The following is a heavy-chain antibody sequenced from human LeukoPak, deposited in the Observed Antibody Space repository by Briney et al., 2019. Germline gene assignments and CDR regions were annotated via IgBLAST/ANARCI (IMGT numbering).Heavy chain of an antibody. CDR2: IYTSGST. CDR3: ARYLDGSGGNNWFDP. V-gene: IGHV4-4*07. D-gene: IGHD3-10*01. J-gene: IGHJ5*02. Sequence: PSETLSLTCTVTGGSISSYYWSWIRQPAGKGLEWIGRIYTSGSTNYNPSLKSRVTMSVDTSKNQFSLKLSSVTAADTAVYYCARYLDGSGGNNWFDPWGQGTLVTVSS. CDR1: GGSISSYY.